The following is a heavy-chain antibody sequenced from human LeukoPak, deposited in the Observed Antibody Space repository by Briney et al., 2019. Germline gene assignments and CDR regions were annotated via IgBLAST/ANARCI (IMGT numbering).Heavy chain of an antibody. Sequence: ASVKVSCKASGYTFTSYGISWVRQAPGQGLEWMGWISAYNGNTNYAQKLQGRVTMTRDMSTSTVYMELSSLRSEDTAVYYCARDWGYCSGGSCYRGAFDIWGQGTMVTVSS. D-gene: IGHD2-15*01. CDR1: GYTFTSYG. J-gene: IGHJ3*02. V-gene: IGHV1-18*01. CDR2: ISAYNGNT. CDR3: ARDWGYCSGGSCYRGAFDI.